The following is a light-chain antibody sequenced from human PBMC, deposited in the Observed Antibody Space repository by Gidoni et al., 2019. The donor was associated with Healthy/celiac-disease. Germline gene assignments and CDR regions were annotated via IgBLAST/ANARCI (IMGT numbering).Light chain of an antibody. CDR3: QQLSSSPLT. V-gene: IGKV1-9*01. J-gene: IGKJ3*01. CDR2: AAS. Sequence: DIQLTQSPSFLSASVGDRVTITCRASQSISSYLAWYQQKPGKAPKLLIYAASTLQGGVPSRFSGSGSGTEFTLTISSLQPEDFATYSCQQLSSSPLTFXPXTKVDIK. CDR1: QSISSY.